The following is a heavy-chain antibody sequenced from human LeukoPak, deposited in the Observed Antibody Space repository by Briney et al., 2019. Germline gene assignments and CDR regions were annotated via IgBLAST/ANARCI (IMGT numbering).Heavy chain of an antibody. D-gene: IGHD3-9*01. Sequence: GESLKISCQGSGYSFTTYWIGWVRQMPGKGLEWMGIIHPGDSDARYSPSFEGQVTLSVDKSISTAYLQWSSLKASDTAVYYCARRGILRESLDYWGQGTLVTVSS. CDR1: GYSFTTYW. CDR2: IHPGDSDA. V-gene: IGHV5-51*01. CDR3: ARRGILRESLDY. J-gene: IGHJ4*02.